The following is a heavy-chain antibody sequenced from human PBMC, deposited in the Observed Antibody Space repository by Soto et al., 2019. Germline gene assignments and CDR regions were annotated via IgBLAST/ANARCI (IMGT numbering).Heavy chain of an antibody. D-gene: IGHD1-1*01. V-gene: IGHV3-11*06. CDR2: ISTRSTYT. CDR3: ARDLAWKRGKVGRYYYGMDV. Sequence: GGSLRLSCAASGFIFSDYYMSWVRQTPGKGLEWVSYISTRSTYTNYADSVKGRFTISRDNTKNSLYLQMDSLRVEDTVVYYCARDLAWKRGKVGRYYYGMDVWGQGTTVTVSS. CDR1: GFIFSDYY. J-gene: IGHJ6*02.